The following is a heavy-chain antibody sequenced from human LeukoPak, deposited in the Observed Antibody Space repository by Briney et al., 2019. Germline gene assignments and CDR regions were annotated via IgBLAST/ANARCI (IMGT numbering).Heavy chain of an antibody. CDR1: GGSISSYY. CDR3: TRAVAGHPD. D-gene: IGHD6-19*01. J-gene: IGHJ4*02. V-gene: IGHV4-59*12. CDR2: VYFSGYT. Sequence: SETLSLTCTVSGGSISSYYWSWIRQPPGKGLEWVGYVYFSGYTNYNPSLKSRVSMSVGMSKNQFSLILSSVTAADAGVYYCTRAVAGHPDWGQGTLVTVSS.